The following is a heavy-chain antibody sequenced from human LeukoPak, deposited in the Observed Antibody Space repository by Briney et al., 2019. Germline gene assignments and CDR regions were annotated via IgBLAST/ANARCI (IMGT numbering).Heavy chain of an antibody. V-gene: IGHV3-30*01. Sequence: GGSLRLSCAASGFTFSRHVMHWVRQAPGKGLEWVALISYDGNNKFYADSVKGRFTISRDNSRNTLYLQMNSLRGEDAAVYSCARGGIPTGPYYYFYYMDVWGKGAAVTVSS. CDR2: ISYDGNNK. D-gene: IGHD3-10*01. CDR3: ARGGIPTGPYYYFYYMDV. CDR1: GFTFSRHV. J-gene: IGHJ6*03.